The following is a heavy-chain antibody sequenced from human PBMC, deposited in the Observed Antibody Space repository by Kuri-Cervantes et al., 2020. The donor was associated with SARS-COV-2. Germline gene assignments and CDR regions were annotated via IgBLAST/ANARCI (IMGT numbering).Heavy chain of an antibody. D-gene: IGHD2-2*02. CDR1: GFTFSSYA. CDR2: ISGSGGST. CDR3: ARQGYCSSTSCYTIPPDY. Sequence: GGSLRLSCAASGFTFSSYAMSWVRQAPGKGLEWVSAISGSGGSTYHADSVKGRFTISRDNSKNTLYLQMNSLRAEDTAVYYCARQGYCSSTSCYTIPPDYWGQGTLVTVSS. J-gene: IGHJ4*02. V-gene: IGHV3-23*01.